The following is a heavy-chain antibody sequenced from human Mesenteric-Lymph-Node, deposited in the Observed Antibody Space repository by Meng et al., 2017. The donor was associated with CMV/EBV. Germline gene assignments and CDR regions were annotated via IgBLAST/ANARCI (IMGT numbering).Heavy chain of an antibody. Sequence: QPQSGQWGAGLCKPSETLAVTGAVYGGLFSGYYWNWIRQSPEKGLEWIGEINHSGSTTYNPSFTSRIIISVDTSTNQISLNMRSVTAADTAVYYCARGPSYDILTGYFDYWGQGALVTVSS. V-gene: IGHV4-34*01. D-gene: IGHD3-9*01. CDR1: GGLFSGYY. CDR2: INHSGST. J-gene: IGHJ4*02. CDR3: ARGPSYDILTGYFDY.